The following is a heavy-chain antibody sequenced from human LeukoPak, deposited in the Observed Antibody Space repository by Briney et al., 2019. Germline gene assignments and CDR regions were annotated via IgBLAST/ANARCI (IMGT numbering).Heavy chain of an antibody. Sequence: ASVKVSCKASGYTFTSYGISWVRQAPGQGLEWMGWISGYNGKTEYAQKLQGRLTMTTDTSTSTAYMELRSLTSDDTAVYYCARDIGVSQFDYWGQATLVTVSS. D-gene: IGHD3-10*01. CDR1: GYTFTSYG. J-gene: IGHJ4*02. CDR2: ISGYNGKT. V-gene: IGHV1-18*01. CDR3: ARDIGVSQFDY.